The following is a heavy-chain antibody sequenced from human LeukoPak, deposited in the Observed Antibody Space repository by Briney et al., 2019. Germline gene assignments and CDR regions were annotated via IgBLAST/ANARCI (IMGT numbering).Heavy chain of an antibody. V-gene: IGHV1-2*02. J-gene: IGHJ4*02. CDR3: ARWTTTYLDF. CDR1: GYTFTGHY. D-gene: IGHD4-11*01. CDR2: INPNSGGI. Sequence: ASVKVSCKASGYTFTGHYMHWVRQAPGQGLEWMGWINPNSGGINYAQKFQGRVTMTRDTSTSTVYMELSSLRSEDSAVYYCARWTTTYLDFWGQGTLVTVSS.